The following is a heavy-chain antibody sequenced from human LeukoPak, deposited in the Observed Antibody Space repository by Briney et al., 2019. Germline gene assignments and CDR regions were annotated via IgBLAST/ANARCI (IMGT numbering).Heavy chain of an antibody. V-gene: IGHV1-2*06. CDR1: GYTFTAYY. D-gene: IGHD2-15*01. CDR2: INPNNGGT. Sequence: ASVKVSCKASGYTFTAYYIHWVRQAPGQGLEWMGRINPNNGGTNYAQKFQGRVTMTRDTSITTAYMELGSLKSDDTAVYYCARACSGGICYSDNWLHPWGQGTLVTVTS. J-gene: IGHJ5*02. CDR3: ARACSGGICYSDNWLHP.